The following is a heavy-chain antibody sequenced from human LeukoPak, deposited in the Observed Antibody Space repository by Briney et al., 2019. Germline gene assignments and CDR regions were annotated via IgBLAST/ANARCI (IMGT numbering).Heavy chain of an antibody. CDR2: IIPILGIA. CDR1: GGTFSSYA. CDR3: ARASIRTAMSDY. D-gene: IGHD5-18*01. J-gene: IGHJ4*02. V-gene: IGHV1-69*04. Sequence: SVKVSCKASGGTFSSYAISWVRQAPGQGLEWMGGIIPILGIANYAQKFQGRVTITADKSTSTAYMELSSLRSEDTAVYYCARASIRTAMSDYWGQGTLVTVSS.